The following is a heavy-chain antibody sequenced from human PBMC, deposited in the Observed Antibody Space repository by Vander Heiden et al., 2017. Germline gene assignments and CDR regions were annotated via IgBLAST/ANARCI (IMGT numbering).Heavy chain of an antibody. CDR2: ISSSSSYI. Sequence: EVQLVETGGGLVKPGGSLRLSCAASGFTFNSYSMNWVRQAPGKGLEWVSSISSSSSYIYYADSVKGRFTISRDNAKNSLYLQMNSLRAEDTAVYYCARGADCTNGVCFHYYYYGMDVWGQGTTVTVSS. CDR3: ARGADCTNGVCFHYYYYGMDV. V-gene: IGHV3-21*01. J-gene: IGHJ6*02. CDR1: GFTFNSYS. D-gene: IGHD2-8*01.